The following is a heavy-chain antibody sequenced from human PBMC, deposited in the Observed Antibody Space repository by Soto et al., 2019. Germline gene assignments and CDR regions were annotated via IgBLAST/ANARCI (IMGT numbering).Heavy chain of an antibody. CDR2: MNPNGGNT. J-gene: IGHJ5*02. V-gene: IGHV1-8*01. CDR3: ARASYGDYDWFDP. D-gene: IGHD4-17*01. Sequence: QVQLVQSGAEVKRPGASVKVSCKASGYTFTSYDINWVRQAAGQGLEWMGWMNPNGGNTAYAQKFQGRATMTRNTSMSTAYMELSSLRSEDTAVYYCARASYGDYDWFDPWGQGTLVTVSS. CDR1: GYTFTSYD.